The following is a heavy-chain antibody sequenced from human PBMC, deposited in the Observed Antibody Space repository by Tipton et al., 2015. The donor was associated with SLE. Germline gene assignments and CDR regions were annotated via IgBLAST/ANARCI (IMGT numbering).Heavy chain of an antibody. Sequence: TLSLTCTVSGGSLSSYYWSWIRQPAGGGLEWIGRIYTNENTNYNPSLKSRVTMSVDTSKNQFSLKLSSVTAADTAVYYCARRRGSSWYEDYFDYWGQGTLVTVSS. D-gene: IGHD6-13*01. V-gene: IGHV4-4*07. J-gene: IGHJ4*02. CDR3: ARRRGSSWYEDYFDY. CDR1: GGSLSSYY. CDR2: IYTNENT.